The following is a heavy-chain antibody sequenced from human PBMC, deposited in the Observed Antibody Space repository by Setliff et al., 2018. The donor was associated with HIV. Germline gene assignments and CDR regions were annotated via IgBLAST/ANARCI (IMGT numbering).Heavy chain of an antibody. V-gene: IGHV1-18*01. CDR2: ISAYNGNT. CDR3: ARGAIVPAAMVSRYNYYGIDV. D-gene: IGHD2-2*01. Sequence: ASVKVSCKASGYTFTRYGISWVRQAPGQGLEWMGWISAYNGNTNYAKKLQGRVTMTTDTSTSTAYMELRSLRSDDTAVYYCARGAIVPAAMVSRYNYYGIDVWGQGTTVTVS. J-gene: IGHJ6*02. CDR1: GYTFTRYG.